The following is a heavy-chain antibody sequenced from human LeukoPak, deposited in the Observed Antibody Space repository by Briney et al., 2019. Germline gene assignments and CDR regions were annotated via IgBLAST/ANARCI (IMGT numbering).Heavy chain of an antibody. CDR2: ISYDGSNK. J-gene: IGHJ6*03. D-gene: IGHD4-23*01. CDR3: AIPDYGGNPWADYYYYMDV. Sequence: GGSLRLSCAASGFTFSSYAMHWVRQAPGKGLEWVAVISYDGSNKYYADSVKGRFTISRDNSKNTLYLQMNSLRSEDTAVYYCAIPDYGGNPWADYYYYMDVWGKGTTVTISS. CDR1: GFTFSSYA. V-gene: IGHV3-30*04.